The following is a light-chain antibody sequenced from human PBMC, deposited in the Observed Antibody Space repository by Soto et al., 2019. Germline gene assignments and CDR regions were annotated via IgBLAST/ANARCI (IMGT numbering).Light chain of an antibody. V-gene: IGKV1-5*01. CDR3: QQYDSYPLT. CDR1: LSLNKR. J-gene: IGKJ4*01. Sequence: DIQLPQSPSSLSSSIGARVTLTCRASLSLNKRLAWYQQKTGKATKFLIYDVSTLESGVPSRVSGIGSGTEVTLTISSLQPEDGATYYGQQYDSYPLTFGGGTKVDIK. CDR2: DVS.